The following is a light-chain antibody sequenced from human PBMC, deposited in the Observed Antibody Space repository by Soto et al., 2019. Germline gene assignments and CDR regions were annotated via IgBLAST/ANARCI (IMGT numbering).Light chain of an antibody. CDR1: QSVGGN. CDR2: DTS. Sequence: ETVLTQSPGTLSLSPGERATVSCRASQSVGGNSLSWYQQRPGQAPRLLIYDTSKRATGIPDRFSGSGSGTEFTLTISSLQSEDFAVYYCQQYNNWPRTFGQGTKVDIK. J-gene: IGKJ1*01. CDR3: QQYNNWPRT. V-gene: IGKV3D-15*01.